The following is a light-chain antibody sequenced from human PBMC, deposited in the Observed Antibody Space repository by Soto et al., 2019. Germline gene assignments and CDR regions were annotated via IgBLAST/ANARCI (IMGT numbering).Light chain of an antibody. CDR1: ALPKQY. J-gene: IGLJ2*01. CDR2: KDS. CDR3: QSADSSGTVV. Sequence: YELTQPPSVSVSPGQTARITCSGDALPKQYAYWYQQKPGQAPVLVIYKDSERPSGIPERFSGSSSGTTVTLTISGVQAEDEADYYCQSADSSGTVVFGGGTKVTVL. V-gene: IGLV3-25*03.